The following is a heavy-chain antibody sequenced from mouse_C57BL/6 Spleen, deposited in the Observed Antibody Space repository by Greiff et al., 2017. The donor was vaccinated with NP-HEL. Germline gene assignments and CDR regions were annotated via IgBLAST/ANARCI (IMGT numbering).Heavy chain of an antibody. CDR2: IYPGSGST. Sequence: VQLQQPGAELVKPGASVKMSCKASGYTFTSYWITWVKQRPGQGLEWIGDIYPGSGSTNYNEKFKSKATLTVDTSSSTAYMQLSSLTSEESAVYYCARSGSDDEDNALAFDYWGKGTTLTASS. V-gene: IGHV1-55*01. CDR1: GYTFTSYW. D-gene: IGHD2-12*01. CDR3: ARSGSDDEDNALAFDY. J-gene: IGHJ2*01.